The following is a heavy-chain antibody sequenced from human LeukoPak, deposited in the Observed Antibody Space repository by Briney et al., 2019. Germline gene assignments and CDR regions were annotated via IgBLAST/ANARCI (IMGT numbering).Heavy chain of an antibody. V-gene: IGHV3-33*01. CDR1: GFTFSSYG. Sequence: PGGSLRLSCAASGFTFSSYGMHWARQAPGKGLEWVAVIWYDGSNKYYADSVKGRFTISRDNSKNTLYLQMNSLRAEDTAVYYCAREEDCSSTSCYTGYYGMDVWGQGTTVTVSS. J-gene: IGHJ6*02. CDR3: AREEDCSSTSCYTGYYGMDV. CDR2: IWYDGSNK. D-gene: IGHD2-2*02.